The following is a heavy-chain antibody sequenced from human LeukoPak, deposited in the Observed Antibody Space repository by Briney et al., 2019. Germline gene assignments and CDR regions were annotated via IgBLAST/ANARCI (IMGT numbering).Heavy chain of an antibody. CDR2: ISWNSGSI. D-gene: IGHD3-10*01. CDR1: GFTFDDYA. J-gene: IGHJ4*02. V-gene: IGHV3-9*01. CDR3: AKDIYGSGSYGGYFDY. Sequence: GGSLRLSCAASGFTFDDYAMHWVRQAPGKGLEWVSGISWNSGSIGYADSVKGRFTISRDNAKNSLYPQMNSLRAEDTALYYCAKDIYGSGSYGGYFDYWGQGTLVTVSS.